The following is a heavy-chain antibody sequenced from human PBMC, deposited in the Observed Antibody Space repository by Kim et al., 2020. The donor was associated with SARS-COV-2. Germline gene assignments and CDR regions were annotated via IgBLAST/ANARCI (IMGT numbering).Heavy chain of an antibody. Sequence: GESLKISCKGSGYIFTSYWIGWVRQMPGKGLEWMGIIYPGDSDIRYSPSFQGQVTISADKSISTAYLQWSSLKASDTAIYYCVRHRSGYSGSALPGAYYWGQGTLVTVSS. CDR1: GYIFTSYW. CDR2: IYPGDSDI. D-gene: IGHD5-12*01. CDR3: VRHRSGYSGSALPGAYY. J-gene: IGHJ4*02. V-gene: IGHV5-51*01.